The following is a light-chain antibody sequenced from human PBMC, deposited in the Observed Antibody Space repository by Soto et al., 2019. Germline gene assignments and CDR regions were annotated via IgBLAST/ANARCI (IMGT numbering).Light chain of an antibody. V-gene: IGKV3-11*01. J-gene: IGKJ1*01. CDR3: QQRSTWPWP. Sequence: IVLTQTPATLSLSPGERATLSCRASQSVSTYLAWYQQKPGQAPRLLIYDASNRATGIPVRFSGSGSGTDLTLTISSLEPEDFAVYYCQQRSTWPWPFGQGTKVEVK. CDR1: QSVSTY. CDR2: DAS.